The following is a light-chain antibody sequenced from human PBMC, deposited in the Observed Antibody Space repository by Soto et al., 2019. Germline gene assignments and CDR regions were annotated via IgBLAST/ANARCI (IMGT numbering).Light chain of an antibody. CDR3: HQRQRWPRT. V-gene: IGKV3D-15*01. CDR2: AAS. CDR1: QSVNSK. J-gene: IGKJ1*01. Sequence: EIVITQSPSTLSVYPGERATLSCRASQSVNSKLAWYQQKPGQAPRLLIYAASNTAPGIPDRFSGSGSGTDFTLTINRLEPEDFAVYYCHQRQRWPRTFGQGTKVDIK.